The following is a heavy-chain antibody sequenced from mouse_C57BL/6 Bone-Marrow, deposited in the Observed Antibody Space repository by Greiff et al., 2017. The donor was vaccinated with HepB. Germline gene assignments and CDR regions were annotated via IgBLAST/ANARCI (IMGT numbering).Heavy chain of an antibody. D-gene: IGHD2-2*01. CDR3: AGMVTTFDY. CDR2: IYPSDSEI. CDR1: GYTFTSYW. V-gene: IGHV1-61*01. Sequence: VQLLQPGAELVRPGSSVKLSCKASGYTFTSYWMDWVKQRPGQGLEWVGNIYPSDSEIHYTQKFKDEATLTVDNSSSTSYMQLSSLTSEDSAVYYCAGMVTTFDYWGQGTTLTVSS. J-gene: IGHJ2*01.